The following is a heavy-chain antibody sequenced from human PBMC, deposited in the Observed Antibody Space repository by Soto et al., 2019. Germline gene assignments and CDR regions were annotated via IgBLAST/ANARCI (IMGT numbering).Heavy chain of an antibody. D-gene: IGHD3-16*02. V-gene: IGHV1-18*01. Sequence: ASVKVSCKASSYTFTSYGISWVRQAPGQGLEWMGWISAYNGNTNYAQKLQGRVTMTTDTSTSTAYMELRSLRSDDTAVYYCARVAMTFGGVIATNYGMDVWGQGTAVTVSS. CDR1: SYTFTSYG. J-gene: IGHJ6*02. CDR2: ISAYNGNT. CDR3: ARVAMTFGGVIATNYGMDV.